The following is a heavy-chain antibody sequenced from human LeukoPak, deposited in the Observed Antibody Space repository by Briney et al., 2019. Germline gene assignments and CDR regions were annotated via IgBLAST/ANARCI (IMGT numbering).Heavy chain of an antibody. V-gene: IGHV1-18*01. CDR1: GYTFDTSS. CDR3: TRVRNSNNWWGAFDI. D-gene: IGHD1-1*01. CDR2: ISPNNVNT. J-gene: IGHJ3*02. Sequence: ASVKVSCKAFGYTFDTSSISWVRQAPGQRLEWMGWISPNNVNTNYAQGVQGRVTMTTDTSRSTAYMELRSLRSDDTAVYYCTRVRNSNNWWGAFDIWGQGTMVTVSS.